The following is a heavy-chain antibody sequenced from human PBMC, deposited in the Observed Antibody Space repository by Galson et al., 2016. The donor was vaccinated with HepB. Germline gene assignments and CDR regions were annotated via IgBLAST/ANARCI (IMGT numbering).Heavy chain of an antibody. CDR3: AREDRYVPGSYYGGYGLNV. D-gene: IGHD3-10*01. CDR2: FYYSGST. CDR1: GVSMRNNGYF. V-gene: IGHV4-30-4*01. Sequence: TLSLTCTVSGVSMRNNGYFWTWIRQPPGKGLEWIGYFYYSGSTYYNPSLKSRAIISVDMSKKEFSLNLTSVTAADTAVYYCAREDRYVPGSYYGGYGLNVWGQGTTVTVS. J-gene: IGHJ6*02.